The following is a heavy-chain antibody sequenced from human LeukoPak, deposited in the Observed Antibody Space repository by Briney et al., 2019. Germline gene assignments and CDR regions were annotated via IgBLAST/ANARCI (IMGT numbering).Heavy chain of an antibody. V-gene: IGHV3-48*01. CDR2: ISSSSSTI. Sequence: PGGSLRLSCAASGFTFSSYSMNWVRQAPGKGLEWISYISSSSSTIYYADSVKGRFNISRDNAKNSLYLQMNSLRAEDTAVYYCARRLPWFGESYYYYYMDVWGKGTTVTVSS. J-gene: IGHJ6*03. CDR1: GFTFSSYS. CDR3: ARRLPWFGESYYYYYMDV. D-gene: IGHD3-10*01.